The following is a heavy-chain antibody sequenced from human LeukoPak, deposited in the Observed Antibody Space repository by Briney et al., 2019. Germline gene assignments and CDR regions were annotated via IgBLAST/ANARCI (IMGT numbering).Heavy chain of an antibody. D-gene: IGHD3-10*01. CDR3: ARSGECSGCDAFDI. J-gene: IGHJ3*02. V-gene: IGHV1-2*02. CDR1: GYTFTGYY. CDR2: INPNSGGT. Sequence: ASVKVSCKASGYTFTGYYMHWVRQAPGQGLEWMGWINPNSGGTNYAQKLQGRVTMTTGTSTSTAYMELRSLRSDDTAVYYCARSGECSGCDAFDIWGQGTMVTVSS.